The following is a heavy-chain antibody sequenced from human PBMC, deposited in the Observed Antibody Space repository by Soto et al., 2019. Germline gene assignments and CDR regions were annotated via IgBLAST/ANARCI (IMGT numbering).Heavy chain of an antibody. CDR3: ARTYGAGSRGTLDI. Sequence: SETLSLTCAVYGGSFSGYYWSWIRQPPGKGLEWIGEINYSGSTNYNPSLKSRVTISVDTPKNQLSLKLSSVTAADTAVYYFARTYGAGSRGTLDIWGQGTMVTVSS. CDR2: INYSGST. CDR1: GGSFSGYY. J-gene: IGHJ3*02. V-gene: IGHV4-34*01. D-gene: IGHD3-10*01.